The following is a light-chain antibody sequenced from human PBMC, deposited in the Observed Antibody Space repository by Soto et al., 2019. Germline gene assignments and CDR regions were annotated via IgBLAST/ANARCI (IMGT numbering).Light chain of an antibody. J-gene: IGKJ1*01. CDR1: QSVLYSSNNKNY. V-gene: IGKV4-1*01. Sequence: IVMTQSPDSLAVSLGERATINCKSRQSVLYSSNNKNYLAWYQQKPGQPPKLLIYWASTRESGVPDRFSGSGSGTDFTLTISSLQAEDVAVYYCQQYYSTPRTFGQGTKVDIK. CDR2: WAS. CDR3: QQYYSTPRT.